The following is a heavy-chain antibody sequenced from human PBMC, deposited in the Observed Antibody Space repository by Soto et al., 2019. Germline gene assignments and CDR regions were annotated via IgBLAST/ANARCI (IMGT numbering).Heavy chain of an antibody. D-gene: IGHD3-22*01. CDR2: IIPIFGTA. Sequence: SVKVSCKASGGTFSSYAISWVRQAPGQGLEWMGGIIPIFGTANYAQKFQGRVTITADKSTSTAYMELSSLRSEDTAVYYCARVFDSLPVSGYYSYWGQGTLVTVSS. CDR1: GGTFSSYA. J-gene: IGHJ4*02. V-gene: IGHV1-69*06. CDR3: ARVFDSLPVSGYYSY.